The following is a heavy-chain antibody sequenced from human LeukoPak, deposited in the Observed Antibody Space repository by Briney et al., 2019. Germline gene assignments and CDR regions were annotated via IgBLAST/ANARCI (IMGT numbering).Heavy chain of an antibody. CDR1: GGTFSDYA. D-gene: IGHD5-12*01. J-gene: IGHJ4*02. V-gene: IGHV1-69*05. CDR3: ARNAYEFDY. Sequence: SVKVSCKASGGTFSDYAISWVRQAPGQGLEWMGRIIPAFGVVDYAQRSQGRVTITTDESTSTAYMDLTSLRSEDTAVYYCARNAYEFDYWGQGTLVTVSS. CDR2: IIPAFGVV.